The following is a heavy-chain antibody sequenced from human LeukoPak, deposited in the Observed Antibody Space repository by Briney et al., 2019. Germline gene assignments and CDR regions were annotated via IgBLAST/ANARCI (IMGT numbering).Heavy chain of an antibody. Sequence: ASVKVSCKASGYTFTGYYMHWVRQAPGQGLEWMGWINPNSGGTNYAQKFQGRVTMTRDTSISTAYMELSRLRSDETAVYYCARDSSGNTYYYYYYMDVWGKGTTVTVSS. J-gene: IGHJ6*03. CDR3: ARDSSGNTYYYYYYMDV. D-gene: IGHD6-6*01. V-gene: IGHV1-2*02. CDR2: INPNSGGT. CDR1: GYTFTGYY.